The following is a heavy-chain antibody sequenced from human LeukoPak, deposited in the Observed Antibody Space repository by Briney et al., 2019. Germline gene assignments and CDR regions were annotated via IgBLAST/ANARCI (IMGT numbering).Heavy chain of an antibody. V-gene: IGHV3-48*03. J-gene: IGHJ3*02. CDR1: GFTFSSYE. D-gene: IGHD3-10*01. CDR3: ARVWFGELPPDDAFDI. CDR2: INSSGSTI. Sequence: QSGGSLRLSCAASGFTFSSYEMNWVRQAPGKGLEWVSYINSSGSTIYYADSVKGRFTISRDNAKNSLYLQMNSLRAEDTAVYYCARVWFGELPPDDAFDIWGQGTMVTVSS.